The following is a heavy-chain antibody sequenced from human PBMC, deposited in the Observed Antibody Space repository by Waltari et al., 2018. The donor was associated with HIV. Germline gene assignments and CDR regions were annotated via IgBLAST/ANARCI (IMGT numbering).Heavy chain of an antibody. CDR3: ARTYCSSTSCYGGANWFDP. CDR1: GGSISSGSYY. CDR2: IYTSGST. V-gene: IGHV4-61*02. J-gene: IGHJ5*02. D-gene: IGHD2-2*01. Sequence: QVQLQESGPGLVKPSQTLSLTCTVSGGSISSGSYYWSWIRQPAGKGLEWIGRIYTSGSTNYNPSLKSRVTISVDTSKNQFSRKLSSVTAADTAVYYCARTYCSSTSCYGGANWFDPWGQGTLVTVSS.